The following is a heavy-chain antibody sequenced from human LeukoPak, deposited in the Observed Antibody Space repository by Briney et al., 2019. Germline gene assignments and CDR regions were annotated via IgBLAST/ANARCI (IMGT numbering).Heavy chain of an antibody. CDR1: GGSFSSYY. CDR3: ARGRTWIYSWFDP. CDR2: INHSGRT. D-gene: IGHD1-1*01. Sequence: SETLSLTCAVYGGSFSSYYWNWIRQPPGKGLEWIGEINHSGRTNYNPSLKSRVTISVDTSQKQFSLKLSSVPAADTAVYYCARGRTWIYSWFDPWGQGTLVTVSS. J-gene: IGHJ5*02. V-gene: IGHV4-34*01.